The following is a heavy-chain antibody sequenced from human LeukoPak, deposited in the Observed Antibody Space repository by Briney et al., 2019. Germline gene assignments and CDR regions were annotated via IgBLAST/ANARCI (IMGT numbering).Heavy chain of an antibody. J-gene: IGHJ4*02. CDR3: ARDSVLVGFGELSD. D-gene: IGHD3-10*01. CDR1: GFTFSSYG. CDR2: MNCEGNRT. Sequence: QAGGSLRLSCAASGFTFSSYGMHWVRQAPGKGLVWVSRMNCEGNRTLCGDSEKGLFTISRDNGKNTLYLQMKSLRAEDTGVYYCARDSVLVGFGELSDWGQGTLVTVSS. V-gene: IGHV3-74*01.